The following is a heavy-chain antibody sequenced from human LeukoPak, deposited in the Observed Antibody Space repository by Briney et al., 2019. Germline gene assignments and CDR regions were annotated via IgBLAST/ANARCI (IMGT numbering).Heavy chain of an antibody. CDR1: GYTFTGYY. D-gene: IGHD6-19*01. Sequence: GASVKVSCKASGYTFTGYYMHWVRQAPGQGLEWMGWINPNSGGTNYAQKFQGRVTMTRDTSISTAYMELNSLRSDDTAVYYCAREGGMAVAAYFDYWGQGTLVTVSS. J-gene: IGHJ4*02. CDR2: INPNSGGT. CDR3: AREGGMAVAAYFDY. V-gene: IGHV1-2*02.